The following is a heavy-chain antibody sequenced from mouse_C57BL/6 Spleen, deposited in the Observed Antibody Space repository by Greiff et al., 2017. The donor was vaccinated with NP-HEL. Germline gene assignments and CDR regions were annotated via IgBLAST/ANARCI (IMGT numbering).Heavy chain of an antibody. CDR2: IDPSDSYT. J-gene: IGHJ2*01. Sequence: QVQLQQPGAELVRPGTSVKLSCKASGYTFTSYWMHWVKQRPGQGLEWIGVIDPSDSYTNYNQKFKGKATLTVDTSSSTAYMQLSSLTSEDSAVYYCARGEYYGSSYGYWGQGTTLTVSS. CDR1: GYTFTSYW. CDR3: ARGEYYGSSYGY. V-gene: IGHV1-59*01. D-gene: IGHD1-1*01.